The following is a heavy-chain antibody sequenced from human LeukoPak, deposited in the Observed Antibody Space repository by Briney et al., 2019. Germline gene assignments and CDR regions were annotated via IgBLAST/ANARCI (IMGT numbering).Heavy chain of an antibody. V-gene: IGHV3-23*01. J-gene: IGHJ4*02. Sequence: GGSLRLSCAASGFTFSSYAMSWVRQAPGKGLEWVSAISGSGGSTYYADSVKGRFTISRDNSKNTLYLQMNSLKTEDTAVYYCTTKFLYYYDTSDYWGQGTLVTVSS. CDR1: GFTFSSYA. CDR2: ISGSGGST. D-gene: IGHD3-22*01. CDR3: TTKFLYYYDTSDY.